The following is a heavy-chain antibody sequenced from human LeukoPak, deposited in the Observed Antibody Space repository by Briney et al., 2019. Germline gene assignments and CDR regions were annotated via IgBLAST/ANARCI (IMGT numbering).Heavy chain of an antibody. D-gene: IGHD6-19*01. V-gene: IGHV1-2*06. Sequence: ASVKVSCKASGYTLTDYYMHWVRQAPGQGLEWMGRINPNSGGTNYAQKFQGRVTMTRDTSISTVYMELSRLRSDDTAVYYCARGSVAGTIVAFPYWGQGALVTVSS. CDR2: INPNSGGT. J-gene: IGHJ4*02. CDR1: GYTLTDYY. CDR3: ARGSVAGTIVAFPY.